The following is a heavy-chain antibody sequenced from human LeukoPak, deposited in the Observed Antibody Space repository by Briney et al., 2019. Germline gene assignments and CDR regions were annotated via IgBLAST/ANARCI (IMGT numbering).Heavy chain of an antibody. Sequence: ASVKVSCKASGGTFSSYAISWVRQAPGQGLEWMGGIIPIFGTANYAQKFQGRVTITADESTSTAYMELSSLRSEDTAVYYCARAKLKIQPLILHWGQGTLVTVSS. J-gene: IGHJ4*02. CDR2: IIPIFGTA. CDR3: ARAKLKIQPLILH. D-gene: IGHD5-18*01. CDR1: GGTFSSYA. V-gene: IGHV1-69*13.